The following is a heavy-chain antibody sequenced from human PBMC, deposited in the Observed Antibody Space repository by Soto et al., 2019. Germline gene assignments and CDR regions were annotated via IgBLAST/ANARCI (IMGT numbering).Heavy chain of an antibody. J-gene: IGHJ4*02. Sequence: PWGSLILSCAASGFTFSDYYTSWIRQAPGKGLEWVSYISSSSSYTNYADSVKGRFTISRDNAKNSLYLQMNSLRAEDTAVYYCARVSSSDGLFDYWGQGTLVTVSS. CDR1: GFTFSDYY. V-gene: IGHV3-11*06. CDR2: ISSSSSYT. CDR3: ARVSSSDGLFDY.